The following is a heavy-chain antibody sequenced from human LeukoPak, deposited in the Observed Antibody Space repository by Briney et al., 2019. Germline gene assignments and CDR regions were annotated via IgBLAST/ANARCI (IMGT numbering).Heavy chain of an antibody. CDR3: AKDLAAGTKE. CDR2: ISGSGGST. D-gene: IGHD6-13*01. V-gene: IGHV3-23*01. J-gene: IGHJ4*02. Sequence: GGSLRLSCAASGFSFSSYWMHWVRQTPGKGLEWVSAISGSGGSTYYADSVKGRFTISRDNSKNTLYLQMNSLRAEDTAVYYCAKDLAAGTKEWGQGTLVTVSS. CDR1: GFSFSSYW.